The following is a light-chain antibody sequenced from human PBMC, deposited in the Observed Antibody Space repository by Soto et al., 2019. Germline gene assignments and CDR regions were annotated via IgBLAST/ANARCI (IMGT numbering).Light chain of an antibody. CDR1: QSVSSN. Sequence: IRMTQSPATLSVSPGERATLSCRASQSVSSNLAWYQQKPGQAPRLLIYGASTRATGIPARFSGSGSGTEFTLTISSLQSEDFAVYYCQQYNNWLWPFGQGSNVAIK. J-gene: IGKJ1*01. V-gene: IGKV3-15*01. CDR2: GAS. CDR3: QQYNNWLWP.